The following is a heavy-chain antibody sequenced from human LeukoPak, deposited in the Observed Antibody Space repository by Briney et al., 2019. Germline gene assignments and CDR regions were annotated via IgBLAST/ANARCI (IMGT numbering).Heavy chain of an antibody. CDR1: GFAFSSYW. V-gene: IGHV3-74*01. Sequence: GGSLRLSCAASGFAFSSYWMHWVRQAPGKGLVWVSRIKSDGSSTSYADSVKGRFTISRDNTKNTLYLQMNSLRAEDTAMYYCARRGAATDAFGIWGQGTMVTVSS. D-gene: IGHD1-26*01. J-gene: IGHJ3*02. CDR3: ARRGAATDAFGI. CDR2: IKSDGSST.